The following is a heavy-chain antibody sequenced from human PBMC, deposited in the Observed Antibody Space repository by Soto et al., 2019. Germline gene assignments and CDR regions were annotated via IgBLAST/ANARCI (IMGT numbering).Heavy chain of an antibody. V-gene: IGHV3-15*07. CDR2: IKSQTDGGTT. Sequence: EQLVESGGGLVKPGGSLRLSCAASGFTFIDAWMNWVRQAPGEGLEWVGRIKSQTDGGTTDYAAPVKGRISISRDDSHNTVFLQMNGLRTEDTALYYCTTGLGEVWGQGTLVTVSS. CDR3: TTGLGEV. J-gene: IGHJ4*02. D-gene: IGHD3-10*01. CDR1: GFTFIDAW.